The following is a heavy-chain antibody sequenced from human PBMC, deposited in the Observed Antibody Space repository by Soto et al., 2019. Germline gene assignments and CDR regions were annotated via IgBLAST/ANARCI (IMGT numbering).Heavy chain of an antibody. CDR1: GFTFNTYS. J-gene: IGHJ4*02. Sequence: QVQLEESGGGVVQPGRSLRLSCEASGFTFNTYSMHWVRQPPGKGLEWLAAIWYDGTQKYYADSVKGRFIISRVNSKKTLYLEMHSLRAEDTAVYYCARAGGTTVTGLWHFDSWGQGTLVTVSS. V-gene: IGHV3-33*01. CDR2: IWYDGTQK. D-gene: IGHD4-17*01. CDR3: ARAGGTTVTGLWHFDS.